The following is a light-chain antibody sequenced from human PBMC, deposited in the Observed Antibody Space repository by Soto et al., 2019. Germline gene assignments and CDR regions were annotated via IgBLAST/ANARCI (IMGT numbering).Light chain of an antibody. CDR1: QSISSY. V-gene: IGKV1-39*01. Sequence: DIQMTQSPSSLSASVGDRVTITCRASQSISSYLNWYQQKPGTAPKLLIYAASSLQSEVPSRFSGSGSGTDFTLTISSLQPEDFATYSCQQSYSTKYTFGQGTKLEIK. J-gene: IGKJ2*01. CDR2: AAS. CDR3: QQSYSTKYT.